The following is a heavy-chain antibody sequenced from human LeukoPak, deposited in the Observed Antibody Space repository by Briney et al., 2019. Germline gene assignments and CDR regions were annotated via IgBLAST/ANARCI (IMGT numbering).Heavy chain of an antibody. D-gene: IGHD6-6*01. Sequence: GASVKVSCKASGYTFTSYYMHWVRQAPGQGLEWMGIINPSGGSTSYAQKLQGRVTMTRDMSTSTVYMELSSLRSEDTAVYYCARGEAARQDFDYWGQGTLVTVSS. V-gene: IGHV1-46*01. J-gene: IGHJ4*02. CDR1: GYTFTSYY. CDR3: ARGEAARQDFDY. CDR2: INPSGGST.